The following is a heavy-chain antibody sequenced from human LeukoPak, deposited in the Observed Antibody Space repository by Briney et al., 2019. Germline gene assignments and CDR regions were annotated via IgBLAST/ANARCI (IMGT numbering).Heavy chain of an antibody. J-gene: IGHJ3*02. D-gene: IGHD6-6*01. CDR2: IKQDGSEK. Sequence: GGSLRLSCAASGFTFSSYWMSWVRQAPGKGLEWVANIKQDGSEKYYVDSVKGRFTISRDNAKNSLYLQMNSLRAEDTAVYYCAREVPGIAARETDAFDIWGQGTMVTVSS. CDR1: GFTFSSYW. V-gene: IGHV3-7*01. CDR3: AREVPGIAARETDAFDI.